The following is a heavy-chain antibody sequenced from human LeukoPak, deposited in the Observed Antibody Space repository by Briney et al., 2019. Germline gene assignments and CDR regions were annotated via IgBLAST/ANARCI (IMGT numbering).Heavy chain of an antibody. CDR1: GFTFSSYS. J-gene: IGHJ4*02. CDR2: ISSSSSYI. V-gene: IGHV3-21*01. Sequence: GGSLRLSCAASGFTFSSYSMNWAPQAPGKGLEWVSSISSSSSYIYYADSVKGRFTISRDNAKNSLYLQMNSLRAEDTAVYYCWYYYDSSGYYDFDYWGQGTLVTVSS. D-gene: IGHD3-22*01. CDR3: WYYYDSSGYYDFDY.